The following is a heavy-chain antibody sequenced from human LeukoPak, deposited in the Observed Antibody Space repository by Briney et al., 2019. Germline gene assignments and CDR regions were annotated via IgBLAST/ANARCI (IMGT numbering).Heavy chain of an antibody. D-gene: IGHD3-16*02. CDR3: ATLRGGSYRPWGYFDY. J-gene: IGHJ4*02. Sequence: PGGSLRLSCAASGFTFSSYAMSGVRQAPGKGLEWVSAISGSGGSTYYADSVKGRFTISRDNSKNTLYLQMNSLRAEDTAVYYCATLRGGSYRPWGYFDYWGQGTLVTVSS. V-gene: IGHV3-23*01. CDR1: GFTFSSYA. CDR2: ISGSGGST.